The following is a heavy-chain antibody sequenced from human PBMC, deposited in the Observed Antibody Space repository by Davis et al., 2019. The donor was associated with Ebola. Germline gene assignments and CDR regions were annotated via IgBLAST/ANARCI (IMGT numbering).Heavy chain of an antibody. CDR2: IYDSGRT. Sequence: GALSLSCTVSDGSISSHYWNWIRQPPGKGLEWVGIIYDSGRTNYNPSLKSRVTISADTSKNQFSLNLRSVTAADTAVYHCVRFGRGAYWGQGTLVTVSS. CDR3: VRFGRGAY. CDR1: DGSISSHY. D-gene: IGHD3-16*01. J-gene: IGHJ4*02. V-gene: IGHV4-59*11.